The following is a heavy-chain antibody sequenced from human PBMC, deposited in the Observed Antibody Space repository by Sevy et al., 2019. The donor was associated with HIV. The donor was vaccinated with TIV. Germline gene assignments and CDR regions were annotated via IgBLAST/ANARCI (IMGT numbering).Heavy chain of an antibody. CDR3: AIDFDDFWSGYYPAYGLDV. Sequence: GGSLRLSCAASGFTFSSYGMHWVRQAPGKGLEWVAVISYDGSNKYYADSVKGRFTISRDNSKNTLYLQMNSLRAEDTAVYYSAIDFDDFWSGYYPAYGLDVWGQGTTVTVSS. CDR2: ISYDGSNK. J-gene: IGHJ6*02. CDR1: GFTFSSYG. D-gene: IGHD3-3*01. V-gene: IGHV3-30*03.